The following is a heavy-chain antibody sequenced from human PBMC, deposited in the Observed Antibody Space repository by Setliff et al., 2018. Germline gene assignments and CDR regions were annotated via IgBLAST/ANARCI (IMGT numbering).Heavy chain of an antibody. D-gene: IGHD4-17*01. CDR3: ARDRVTTLENYYYYYGMDV. CDR2: IYYSGST. V-gene: IGHV4-39*07. Sequence: PSETLSLTCTVSGGSISSSSYYWGWIRQPPGKGLGWIGSIYYSGSTYYNPSLKSRVTISVDTSKNQFSLKLSSVTAADTAVYYCARDRVTTLENYYYYYGMDVWGQGTTVTVSS. J-gene: IGHJ6*02. CDR1: GGSISSSSYY.